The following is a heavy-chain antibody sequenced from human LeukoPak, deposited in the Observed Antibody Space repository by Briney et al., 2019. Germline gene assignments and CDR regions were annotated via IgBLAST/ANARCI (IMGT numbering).Heavy chain of an antibody. D-gene: IGHD1-26*01. Sequence: PGGSLRLSCAASGFTFDSYGMNWVRQAPGKGLEWVSGISGSGVYTYYADSVKGRFTISRDDARNSLYLQMNRLTAEDTAVYYCARDKIVGATHFDYWGQGTLVTVSA. V-gene: IGHV3-21*01. CDR3: ARDKIVGATHFDY. J-gene: IGHJ4*02. CDR2: ISGSGVYT. CDR1: GFTFDSYG.